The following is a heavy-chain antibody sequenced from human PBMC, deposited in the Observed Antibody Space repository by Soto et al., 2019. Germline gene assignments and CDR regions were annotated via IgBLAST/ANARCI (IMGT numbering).Heavy chain of an antibody. CDR3: AKVRYSSPMGYYYGMDV. CDR1: RVAFSKF. D-gene: IGHD6-19*01. Sequence: QAQLEQSGGEVKKPGPSVKVSCKASRVAFSKFVTWVRQAPGLGLEWVGGIIPIFGTANYAQKFQGRVTITADESTSTSYMEVNNLRSEDTAVYYCAKVRYSSPMGYYYGMDVWGQGTTVTVSS. V-gene: IGHV1-69*01. CDR2: IIPIFGTA. J-gene: IGHJ6*02.